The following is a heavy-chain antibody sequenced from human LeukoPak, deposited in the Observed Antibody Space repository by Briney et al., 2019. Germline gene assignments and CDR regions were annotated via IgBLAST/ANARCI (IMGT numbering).Heavy chain of an antibody. CDR2: INAGNGNT. J-gene: IGHJ4*02. CDR3: ARSNSYGASFDY. D-gene: IGHD5-18*01. CDR1: GYTFTSYA. V-gene: IGHV1-3*01. Sequence: ASVKVSCEASGYTFTSYAMHWVRQAPGQRLEWMGWINAGNGNTKYSQKFQGRVTITRDTSASTAYMELSSLRSEDTAVYYCARSNSYGASFDYWGQGTLVTVSS.